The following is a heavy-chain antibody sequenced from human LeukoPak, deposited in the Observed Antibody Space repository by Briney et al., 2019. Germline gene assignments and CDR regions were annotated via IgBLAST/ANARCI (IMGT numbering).Heavy chain of an antibody. CDR3: ARLYTSFRAFDI. J-gene: IGHJ3*02. CDR1: GGSISSGDYY. V-gene: IGHV4-31*11. CDR2: IYYSGST. D-gene: IGHD6-6*01. Sequence: SQTLSLTCAVSGGSISSGDYYWSWIRQHPGKGLEWIRYIYYSGSTYYNPSLKSRVTISVDTSKNQFSLKLSSVTAADTAVYYCARLYTSFRAFDIWGQGTMVTVSS.